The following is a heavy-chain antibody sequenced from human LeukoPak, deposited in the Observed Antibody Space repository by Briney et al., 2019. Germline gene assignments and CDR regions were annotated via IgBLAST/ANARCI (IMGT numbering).Heavy chain of an antibody. Sequence: GASVKVSCKASGYTFTGYYLHWVRQAPGQGLEWMGIINPSGGSTSYAQKFQGRVTMTRDTSTSTVYMELSSLRSEDTAVYYCARDRPRSYYDSSGYYHAFDIWGQGTMVTVSS. V-gene: IGHV1-46*01. D-gene: IGHD3-22*01. CDR3: ARDRPRSYYDSSGYYHAFDI. CDR2: INPSGGST. J-gene: IGHJ3*02. CDR1: GYTFTGYY.